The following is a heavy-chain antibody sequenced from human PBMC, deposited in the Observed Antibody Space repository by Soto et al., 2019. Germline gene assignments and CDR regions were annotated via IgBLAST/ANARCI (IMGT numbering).Heavy chain of an antibody. Sequence: GXSGKVCCKASGGTFSSYAISWVRQAPGQGLEWMGGIIPIFGTANYAQKFQGRVTITADESTSTAYMELSSLRSEATAVYYCASIVVPAADYYYYGMDVWGQGTTVTVSS. CDR1: GGTFSSYA. CDR2: IIPIFGTA. D-gene: IGHD2-2*01. V-gene: IGHV1-69*13. J-gene: IGHJ6*02. CDR3: ASIVVPAADYYYYGMDV.